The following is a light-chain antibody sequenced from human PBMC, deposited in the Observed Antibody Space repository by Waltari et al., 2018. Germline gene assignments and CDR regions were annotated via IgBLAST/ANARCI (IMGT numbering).Light chain of an antibody. Sequence: DLQMTQSPSSLSASVGDTVTITYRASQSISTYLNWYQQKPGKAPNLLVYSASSLQSGVPSRFTGSGSGTDFTLTITSLQPEDFATYYCQQTYSTLRTFGGGTKVEIK. V-gene: IGKV1-39*01. CDR1: QSISTY. CDR3: QQTYSTLRT. CDR2: SAS. J-gene: IGKJ4*01.